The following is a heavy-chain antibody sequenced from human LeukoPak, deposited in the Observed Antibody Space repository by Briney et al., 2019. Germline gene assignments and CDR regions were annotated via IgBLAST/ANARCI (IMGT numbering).Heavy chain of an antibody. J-gene: IGHJ4*02. Sequence: ASVKLSCKVSVYTLSELSMHWVRQATGKGLERLGGFDPEVGETIYAQKVQGRVTMTEDTTTDTAYMELSSLRSDDTAVYYCSTDSSGYDYFDIWGQGTLVTVSS. V-gene: IGHV1-24*01. D-gene: IGHD3-22*01. CDR1: VYTLSELS. CDR2: FDPEVGET. CDR3: STDSSGYDYFDI.